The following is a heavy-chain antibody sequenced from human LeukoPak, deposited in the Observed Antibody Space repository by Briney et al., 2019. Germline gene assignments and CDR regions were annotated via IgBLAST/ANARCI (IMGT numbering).Heavy chain of an antibody. J-gene: IGHJ4*02. CDR3: ARHGPHNFDY. CDR2: IKPDGSEH. V-gene: IGHV3-7*01. Sequence: PGGSLRLSCAASGFIFSTYWMAWVRQAPGKGLEWVANIKPDGSEHYYVDSVKGRFTISRDNAKNSLDLQMNSLRAEDTAVYYCARHGPHNFDYWGQGTLVTVSS. CDR1: GFIFSTYW.